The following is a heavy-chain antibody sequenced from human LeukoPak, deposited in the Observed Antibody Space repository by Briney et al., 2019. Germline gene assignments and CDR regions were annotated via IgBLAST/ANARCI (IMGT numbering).Heavy chain of an antibody. CDR2: INPNSGGT. CDR1: GYTFTGYY. Sequence: ASVKVSCKASGYTFTGYYMHWVRQAPGQGLEWMGWINPNSGGTNYAQKFQGRVTMTRDTSISTAYMELSRLRSDDTAVYYCAREVVGATSPNFDHWGQGTLVTVSS. J-gene: IGHJ4*02. V-gene: IGHV1-2*02. D-gene: IGHD1-26*01. CDR3: AREVVGATSPNFDH.